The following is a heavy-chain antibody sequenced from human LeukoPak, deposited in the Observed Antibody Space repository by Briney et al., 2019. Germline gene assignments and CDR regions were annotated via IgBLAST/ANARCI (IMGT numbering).Heavy chain of an antibody. Sequence: GGSLRLSCAASGFTSSSYGMHWVRQAPGKGLEWVAVIWYDGSNKYYADSVKGRFTISRDNSKNTLYLQMNSLRAEDTAVYYCAREAETGYCSGGSCYSDTSPFDYWGQGTLVTVSS. D-gene: IGHD2-15*01. J-gene: IGHJ4*02. CDR3: AREAETGYCSGGSCYSDTSPFDY. V-gene: IGHV3-33*01. CDR1: GFTSSSYG. CDR2: IWYDGSNK.